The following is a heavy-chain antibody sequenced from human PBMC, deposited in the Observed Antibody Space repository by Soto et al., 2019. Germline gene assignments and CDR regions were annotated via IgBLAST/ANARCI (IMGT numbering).Heavy chain of an antibody. J-gene: IGHJ4*02. CDR3: ARGAGGRYYNDY. CDR1: GFTFSSFW. V-gene: IGHV3-74*01. CDR2: INFDGTRT. D-gene: IGHD1-26*01. Sequence: EVQLVESGGGLVQPGGSLRLSCVASGFTFSSFWMHWVRQGPGKGLVWLSRINFDGTRTTYADSVKGRFTISRDNAKDTVYLQMNSLRAEDTAVYYCARGAGGRYYNDYWGQGTLVTVSS.